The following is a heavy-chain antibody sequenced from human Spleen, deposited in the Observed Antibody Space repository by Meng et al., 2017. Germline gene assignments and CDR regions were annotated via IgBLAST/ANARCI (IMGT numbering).Heavy chain of an antibody. CDR2: INHSGST. CDR3: ARGPTTMAHDFDY. Sequence: QVQPQKWGGGLWKPSETLSLTCVVSGGSFSDYYWSWIRQPPGKGLEWIGEINHSGSTNYNPSLESRATISVDTSQNNLSLKLSSVTAADSAVYYCARGPTTMAHDFDYWGQGTLVTVSS. CDR1: GGSFSDYY. D-gene: IGHD4-11*01. V-gene: IGHV4-34*01. J-gene: IGHJ4*02.